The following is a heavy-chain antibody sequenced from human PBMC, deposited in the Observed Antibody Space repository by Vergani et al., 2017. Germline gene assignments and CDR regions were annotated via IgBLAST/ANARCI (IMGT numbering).Heavy chain of an antibody. CDR3: ASMKGYSSGWYPTYFDY. V-gene: IGHV4-34*01. D-gene: IGHD6-19*01. Sequence: QVQLQQWGAGLLKPSETLSLTCAVYGGSFSGYYWSWIRQPPGKGLDWIGEINHSGSTNYNPSLKSRVTISVDTSKNQFSLKLSSVTAADTAVYYCASMKGYSSGWYPTYFDYWGQGTLVTVSS. CDR2: INHSGST. J-gene: IGHJ4*02. CDR1: GGSFSGYY.